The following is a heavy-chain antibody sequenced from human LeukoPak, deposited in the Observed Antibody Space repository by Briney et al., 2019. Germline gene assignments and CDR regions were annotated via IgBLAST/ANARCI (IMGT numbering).Heavy chain of an antibody. D-gene: IGHD2-15*01. CDR3: ARDLALDIVVVVATTPNDY. CDR2: ISAYNGDT. Sequence: ASVKVSCKASGYTFTSYGISWVRQAPGQGLEWMGWISAYNGDTNYAQKLQGRVTMTTDTSTSTAYLELRSLRSDDTAVYYCARDLALDIVVVVATTPNDYWGQGTLVTVSS. J-gene: IGHJ4*02. V-gene: IGHV1-18*01. CDR1: GYTFTSYG.